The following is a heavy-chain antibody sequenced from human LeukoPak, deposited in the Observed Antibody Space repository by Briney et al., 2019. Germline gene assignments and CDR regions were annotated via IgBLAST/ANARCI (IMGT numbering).Heavy chain of an antibody. D-gene: IGHD3-22*01. CDR1: GFTFSNDW. V-gene: IGHV3-15*01. Sequence: GGSLRLSCAASGFTFSNDWMSWVRQAPGKGLEWVGRIKSKTDGGTTDYAATVQGRVTSSRDDSKNTLYLQMNSLRTEDTAVYYCTKDRNYYDSSGCYPDWFDPWGQGTLVTVSS. CDR2: IKSKTDGGTT. CDR3: TKDRNYYDSSGCYPDWFDP. J-gene: IGHJ5*02.